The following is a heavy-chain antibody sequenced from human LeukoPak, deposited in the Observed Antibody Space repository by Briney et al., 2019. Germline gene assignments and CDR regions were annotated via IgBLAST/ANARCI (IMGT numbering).Heavy chain of an antibody. Sequence: PSETLSLTCAVYGGSFSGYYWSWIRQPPGKGLEWIGEINHSGSTNYNPSLKGRVTISVDTSKNQFSLKLSSVTAADTAVYYCARASLSSWRYMDVWGKGTTVTVSS. D-gene: IGHD6-13*01. J-gene: IGHJ6*03. CDR3: ARASLSSWRYMDV. CDR1: GGSFSGYY. CDR2: INHSGST. V-gene: IGHV4-34*01.